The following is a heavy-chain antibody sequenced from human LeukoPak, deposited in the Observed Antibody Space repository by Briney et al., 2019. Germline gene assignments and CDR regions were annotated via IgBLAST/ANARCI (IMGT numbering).Heavy chain of an antibody. J-gene: IGHJ4*02. Sequence: PSETLSLTCAVYGGSFSGYYWSWIRQPPGKGLEWIGEINHSGSTNYNPSLKSRVTISVDTSKNQFSLKLSSVTAADTAVYYCARDFDDYVWGSLGYWGQGTLVTVSS. D-gene: IGHD3-16*01. CDR2: INHSGST. CDR3: ARDFDDYVWGSLGY. CDR1: GGSFSGYY. V-gene: IGHV4-34*01.